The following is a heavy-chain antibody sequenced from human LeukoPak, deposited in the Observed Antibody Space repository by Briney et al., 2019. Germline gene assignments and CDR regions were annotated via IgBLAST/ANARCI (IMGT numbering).Heavy chain of an antibody. J-gene: IGHJ4*03. CDR1: SGSFSGYY. CDR3: ARARDETTSYSDLDS. CDR2: VNHRRSA. V-gene: IGHV4-34*01. Sequence: PSETLSLTCAVNSGSFSGYYWTWIRQPPGKGLEWIGEVNHRRSANYNPSLKSRVAISVDTSKHQFSLNLESVTAADTAVYYCARARDETTSYSDLDSWGHGTLVTVSS. D-gene: IGHD1-14*01.